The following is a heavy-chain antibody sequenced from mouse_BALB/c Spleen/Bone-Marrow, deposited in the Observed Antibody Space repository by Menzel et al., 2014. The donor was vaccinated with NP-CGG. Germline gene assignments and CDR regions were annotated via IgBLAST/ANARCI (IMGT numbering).Heavy chain of an antibody. Sequence: EVHLVESGGGLVKPGGSLKLSCAASGFAFSSYDMSWVRQTPEKRLEWVAYISSGGGSTYYPDTVKGRFTISRDNAKNTPYLQMSSLKSEDTAMYYCARQSRAWFAYWGQGTLVTVSA. J-gene: IGHJ3*01. CDR2: ISSGGGST. CDR3: ARQSRAWFAY. CDR1: GFAFSSYD. D-gene: IGHD1-1*01. V-gene: IGHV5-12-1*01.